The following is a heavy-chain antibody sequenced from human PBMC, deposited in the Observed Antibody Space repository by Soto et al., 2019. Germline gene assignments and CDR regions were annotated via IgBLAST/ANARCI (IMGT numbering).Heavy chain of an antibody. Sequence: QVQLVQSGAEVKKPGTSVKVSCTASGYTFSSHGISWVRQAPGQGLQWIGWVSGDNANTNYAQSLQGRVTMSTDTSTNTGHIELRSPRSDDTALYSCARDLGYFRSGTCQRAWFETWGQGNLVIVSS. J-gene: IGHJ5*02. D-gene: IGHD1-26*01. CDR1: GYTFSSHG. CDR2: VSGDNANT. CDR3: ARDLGYFRSGTCQRAWFET. V-gene: IGHV1-18*01.